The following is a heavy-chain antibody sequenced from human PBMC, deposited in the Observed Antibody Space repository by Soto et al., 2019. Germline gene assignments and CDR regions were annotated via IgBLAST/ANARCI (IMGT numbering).Heavy chain of an antibody. CDR1: GFTFSSYG. J-gene: IGHJ5*02. D-gene: IGHD2-15*01. CDR3: AKDSCYRLYNWFDP. CDR2: IAYDGSNK. V-gene: IGHV3-30*18. Sequence: GGSLRLSCVASGFTFSSYGMHWVRQAPGKGLEWVVVIAYDGSNKYYADSVKGRFTISRDNSKNTLFLQMNSLRAEDTAVYYCAKDSCYRLYNWFDPWGQGTLVTVSS.